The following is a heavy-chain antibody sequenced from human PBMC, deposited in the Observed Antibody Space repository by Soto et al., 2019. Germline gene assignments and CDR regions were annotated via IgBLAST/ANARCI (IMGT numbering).Heavy chain of an antibody. Sequence: SETLSLTCTVSGGAIYSPSYYWGWIRQTPGKGLEYIGSIYYSGSTFNNPSLGRRVVISLDASKKQVSLNLSSATAADTAVYYCVRLSGRRYFQYWGQGALVTVSS. V-gene: IGHV4-39*01. J-gene: IGHJ4*02. CDR1: GGAIYSPSYY. CDR3: VRLSGRRYFQY. D-gene: IGHD6-6*01. CDR2: IYYSGST.